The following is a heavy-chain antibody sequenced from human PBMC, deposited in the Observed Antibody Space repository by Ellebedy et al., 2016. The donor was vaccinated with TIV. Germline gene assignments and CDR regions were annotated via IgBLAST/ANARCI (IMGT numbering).Heavy chain of an antibody. Sequence: SETLSLXXAVYGGSFSGYYWSWIRQPPGKGLEWIGEINHSGSTNYNPSLKSRVTISVDTSKNQFSLKLSSVTAADTAVYYCAKAYYYDSSGYYPGAFDIWGQGTMVTVSS. CDR2: INHSGST. CDR1: GGSFSGYY. CDR3: AKAYYYDSSGYYPGAFDI. D-gene: IGHD3-22*01. J-gene: IGHJ3*02. V-gene: IGHV4-34*01.